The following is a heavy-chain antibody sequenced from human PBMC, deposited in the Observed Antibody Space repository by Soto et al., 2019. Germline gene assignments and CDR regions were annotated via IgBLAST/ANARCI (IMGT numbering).Heavy chain of an antibody. CDR2: FYYSGST. CDR1: GGSISSYY. J-gene: IGHJ3*02. V-gene: IGHV4-59*01. Sequence: SETLSLTCTVSGGSISSYYWSWIRQPPGKGLEWIGYFYYSGSTNYNPSLKSRVTISVDTSKNQLSLKLSSVTAADTAVYYCAKGGWMLFDIWGQGTMVTVSS. D-gene: IGHD2-2*03. CDR3: AKGGWMLFDI.